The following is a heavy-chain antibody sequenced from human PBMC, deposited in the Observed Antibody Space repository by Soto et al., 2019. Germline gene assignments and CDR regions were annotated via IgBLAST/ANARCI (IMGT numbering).Heavy chain of an antibody. Sequence: GGSLRLSCAASGFTFSSYWMSWVRQAPGKGLEWVANIKQDGSEKYYVDSVKGRFTISRDNAKNSLYLQMNSLRAEDTAVYYCARDTYRDYTSWVPSWYARQGYYYYMDVWGKGTTVTVSS. V-gene: IGHV3-7*01. D-gene: IGHD6-13*01. CDR3: ARDTYRDYTSWVPSWYARQGYYYYMDV. CDR1: GFTFSSYW. CDR2: IKQDGSEK. J-gene: IGHJ6*03.